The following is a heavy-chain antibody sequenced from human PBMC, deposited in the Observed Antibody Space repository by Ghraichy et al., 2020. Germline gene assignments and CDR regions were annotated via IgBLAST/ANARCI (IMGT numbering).Heavy chain of an antibody. J-gene: IGHJ4*02. CDR2: IYHTGST. V-gene: IGHV4-59*02. CDR3: ARGLRRSSSQGTTFEY. Sequence: SKTLSLTCTVSGGSVRSYYWSWIRQPPGRGLEWIAYIYHTGSTSCNPSLKSRVSISLDTSKNQVSLNLTSVTAADTALYYCARGLRRSSSQGTTFEYWGQGTLVTVSS. CDR1: GGSVRSYY. D-gene: IGHD6-6*01.